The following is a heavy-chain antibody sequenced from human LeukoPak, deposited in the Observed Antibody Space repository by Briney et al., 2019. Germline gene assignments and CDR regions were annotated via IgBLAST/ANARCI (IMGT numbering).Heavy chain of an antibody. J-gene: IGHJ4*02. CDR3: AKDPMTTVTTVDSG. V-gene: IGHV3-30*02. Sequence: PGGSLRLSCAASGFTFSSYGMHWVRQAPGKGLKWVAFIQYDGSYKNYADSVKGRFTISRDNSKNTLYLQMNSPRAEDTAVYYCAKDPMTTVTTVDSGWGQGTLVTVSS. CDR2: IQYDGSYK. CDR1: GFTFSSYG. D-gene: IGHD4-17*01.